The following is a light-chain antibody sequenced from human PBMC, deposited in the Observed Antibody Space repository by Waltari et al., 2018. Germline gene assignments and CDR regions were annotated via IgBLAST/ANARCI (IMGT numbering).Light chain of an antibody. Sequence: HSALTQPASVSGSPGQSVTISCTGTNSYVGSFHLGSWYQHHPGKAPKLMIYEVTKRPQEVSYRFSGSKSGNTASLTISGRQAEDEADYYCCSYAEASLLANSYVFGTGTKVTVL. CDR2: EVT. CDR1: NSYVGSFHL. CDR3: CSYAEASLLANSYV. J-gene: IGLJ1*01. V-gene: IGLV2-23*02.